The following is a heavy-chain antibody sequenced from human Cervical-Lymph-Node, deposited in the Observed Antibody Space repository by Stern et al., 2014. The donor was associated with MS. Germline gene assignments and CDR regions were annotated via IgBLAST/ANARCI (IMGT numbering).Heavy chain of an antibody. V-gene: IGHV1-18*01. Sequence: VQLVESGAEAKKPGASVKVSCKASGYTFDRYGITWVRQAPGLGLAWMGWISGYTGKAKYAQRCQGRVTMTADAITGTAYMELRSLRSDDTAMYYCTRSRYYDSSGYIDQWGQGTLVTVSS. CDR3: TRSRYYDSSGYIDQ. J-gene: IGHJ4*02. D-gene: IGHD3-22*01. CDR2: ISGYTGKA. CDR1: GYTFDRYG.